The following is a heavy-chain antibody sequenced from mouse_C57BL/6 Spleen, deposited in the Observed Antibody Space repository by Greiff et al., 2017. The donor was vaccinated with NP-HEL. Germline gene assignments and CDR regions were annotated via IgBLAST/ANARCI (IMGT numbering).Heavy chain of an antibody. CDR3: ARNHGYDGAWFAY. CDR2: ISSGSSTI. CDR1: GFTFSDYG. J-gene: IGHJ3*01. Sequence: EVKLMESGGGLVKPGGSLKLSCAASGFTFSDYGMHWVRQAPEKGLEWVAYISSGSSTIYYADTVKGRFTISRDNAKNTLFLQMTSLRSEDTAMYYCARNHGYDGAWFAYWGQGTLVTVSA. V-gene: IGHV5-17*01. D-gene: IGHD2-2*01.